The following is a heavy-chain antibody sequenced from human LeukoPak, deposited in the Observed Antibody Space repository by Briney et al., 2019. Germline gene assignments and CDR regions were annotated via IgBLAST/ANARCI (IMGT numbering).Heavy chain of an antibody. Sequence: GGSLRLSCAASGFPFSSYAMSWVRQAPGKGLEWVSPISGSGGNTYYADSVKGRFTISRDNSKNTLYLQMNSLRAEDTAVYYCAKVPSDPELEYCSGGSCYLNYFDYWGQGTLVTVSS. CDR1: GFPFSSYA. D-gene: IGHD2-15*01. CDR2: ISGSGGNT. CDR3: AKVPSDPELEYCSGGSCYLNYFDY. V-gene: IGHV3-23*01. J-gene: IGHJ4*02.